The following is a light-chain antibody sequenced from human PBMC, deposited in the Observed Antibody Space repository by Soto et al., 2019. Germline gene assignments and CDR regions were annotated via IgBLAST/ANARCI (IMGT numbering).Light chain of an antibody. CDR1: NSNIASNT. CDR3: AAWDDPLKRYV. CDR2: YNN. V-gene: IGLV1-44*01. J-gene: IGLJ1*01. Sequence: QSVLTQPPSASETPGQTVSISCSGSNSNIASNTVNWYQHLPGTAPKLLIYYNNQRPSGVPDRFSGSKSGTSASLAISGLQSEDESDYYCAAWDDPLKRYVFGTGTKATVL.